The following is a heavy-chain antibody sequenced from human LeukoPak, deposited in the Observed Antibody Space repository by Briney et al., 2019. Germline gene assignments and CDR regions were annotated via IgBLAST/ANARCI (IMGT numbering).Heavy chain of an antibody. J-gene: IGHJ6*03. CDR3: ARAPLIAAAGLYYYYYMDV. CDR1: GFTFSSYS. D-gene: IGHD6-13*01. CDR2: ISSSSSYI. V-gene: IGHV3-21*01. Sequence: GGSLRLSCAASGFTFSSYSMNWVRQAPGKGLEWVSSISSSSSYIYYADSVKGRFTISRDNAKNSLYLQMNSLRAEDTAVYYCARAPLIAAAGLYYYYYMDVWGKGTTVTVSS.